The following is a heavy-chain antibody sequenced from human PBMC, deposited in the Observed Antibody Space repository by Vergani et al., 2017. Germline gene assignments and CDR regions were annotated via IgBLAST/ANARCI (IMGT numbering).Heavy chain of an antibody. Sequence: QVQLQESGPGLVKPSETLSLTCTVSGGSISSYYWSWIRQPPGKGLEWIGYIYYSGSTNYNPSLKSRVTISVDTSKNQFSLKLSSVTAADTAVYYCARDRRWLQPLGTYYYYGMDVWGQGTTVTVSS. CDR1: GGSISSYY. V-gene: IGHV4-59*01. D-gene: IGHD5-24*01. J-gene: IGHJ6*02. CDR3: ARDRRWLQPLGTYYYYGMDV. CDR2: IYYSGST.